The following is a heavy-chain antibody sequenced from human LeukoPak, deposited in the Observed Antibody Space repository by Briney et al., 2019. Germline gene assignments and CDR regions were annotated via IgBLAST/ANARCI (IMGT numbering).Heavy chain of an antibody. CDR2: IRQDGDLK. CDR1: GFTFSDYW. J-gene: IGHJ4*02. Sequence: PGGSLRLSCAASGFTFSDYWMSWVRQAPGKGLEWVANIRQDGDLKHYVDSVRGRFTISRDNAENSLYLQMNSLRAEDTAVYYCAKDSGTYYDFWSGYYASWGQGTLVTVSS. CDR3: AKDSGTYYDFWSGYYAS. D-gene: IGHD3-3*01. V-gene: IGHV3-7*03.